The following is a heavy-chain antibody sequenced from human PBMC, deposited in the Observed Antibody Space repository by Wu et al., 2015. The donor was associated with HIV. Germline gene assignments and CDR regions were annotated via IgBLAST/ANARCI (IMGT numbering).Heavy chain of an antibody. Sequence: QVQLLQSGSEMKKPGASVKVSCKASGYSFTSYYMHWVRQAPGQGLDWMGIINPSGGSTSYAQKLQGRVSMTTDTSTSTVYMQLSSLRSEDTAVYYCARERYTGTSDALDIWGQGTMVTVSS. CDR1: GYSFTSYY. D-gene: IGHD1-26*01. CDR3: ARERYTGTSDALDI. J-gene: IGHJ3*02. V-gene: IGHV1-46*03. CDR2: INPSGGST.